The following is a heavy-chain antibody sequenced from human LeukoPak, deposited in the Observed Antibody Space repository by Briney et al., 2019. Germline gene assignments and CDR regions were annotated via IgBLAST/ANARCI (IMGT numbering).Heavy chain of an antibody. Sequence: GGSLRLSCAASGFTFSSYGMHWVRQAPGKGLEWVSYISSSSGTIFYADSVKGRFTISRDNAKNSLYLQMNSLRAEDTAVYYCARDVGPYSGVATITFDYWGQGTLVTVSS. CDR3: ARDVGPYSGVATITFDY. D-gene: IGHD5-12*01. CDR2: ISSSSGTI. J-gene: IGHJ4*02. CDR1: GFTFSSYG. V-gene: IGHV3-48*04.